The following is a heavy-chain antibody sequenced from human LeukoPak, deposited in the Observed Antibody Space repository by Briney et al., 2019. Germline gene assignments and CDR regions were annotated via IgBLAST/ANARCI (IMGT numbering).Heavy chain of an antibody. CDR2: IYHSGST. D-gene: IGHD2-2*01. Sequence: SETLSLTCTVSGYSISSGYYWGWIRQPPGKGLEWIGSIYHSGSTYYNPSLKSRVTISVDTSKNQFSLKLSSVTAADTAVYYCARGQPIQEYYFDYWGRGTLVTVSS. CDR1: GYSISSGYY. J-gene: IGHJ4*02. V-gene: IGHV4-38-2*02. CDR3: ARGQPIQEYYFDY.